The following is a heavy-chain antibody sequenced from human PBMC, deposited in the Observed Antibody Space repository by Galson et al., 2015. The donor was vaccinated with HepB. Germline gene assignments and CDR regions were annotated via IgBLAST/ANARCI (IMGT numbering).Heavy chain of an antibody. CDR2: INPSGGST. D-gene: IGHD4-23*01. CDR1: GYTFTSYY. V-gene: IGHV1-46*04. J-gene: IGHJ3*02. Sequence: SVKVSCKASGYTFTSYYMHWVRQAPGQGLEWMGIINPSGGSTSYAQKLQGRVTMTRDTSTSTVYMELSSLRSEDTAVYYCARDDIYGGNSGAFDIWGQGTMVTVSS. CDR3: ARDDIYGGNSGAFDI.